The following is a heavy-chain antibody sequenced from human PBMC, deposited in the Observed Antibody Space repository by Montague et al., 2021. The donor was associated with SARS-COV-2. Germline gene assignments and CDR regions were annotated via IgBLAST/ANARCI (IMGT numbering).Heavy chain of an antibody. D-gene: IGHD3-16*01. Sequence: SETLSLTCTVSGGSISSSSYYWGWIRQPPGKGLEWIGSIYYSGSTYYNPSLKSRVTISVDTSKNQFSLNLSSVPAAQTAVYYVARDGGVVGIWFEPWGQEKLDTLSS. J-gene: IGHJ5*02. CDR1: GGSISSSSYY. V-gene: IGHV4-39*07. CDR3: ARDGGVVGIWFEP. CDR2: IYYSGST.